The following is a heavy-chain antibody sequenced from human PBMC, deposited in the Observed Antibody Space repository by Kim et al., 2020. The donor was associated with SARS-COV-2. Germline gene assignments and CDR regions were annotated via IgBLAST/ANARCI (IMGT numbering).Heavy chain of an antibody. J-gene: IGHJ4*02. Sequence: GGSLRLSCAASGFTFRDYYMSWIRQAPGKGLEWVSWISTHSGYTNYAASVKGRFTISRDDSKNLLYLQMNSLRDEDTAVYYCAREAARPDFWGQGTLVTVSS. CDR3: AREAARPDF. V-gene: IGHV3-11*05. CDR2: ISTHSGYT. D-gene: IGHD6-6*01. CDR1: GFTFRDYY.